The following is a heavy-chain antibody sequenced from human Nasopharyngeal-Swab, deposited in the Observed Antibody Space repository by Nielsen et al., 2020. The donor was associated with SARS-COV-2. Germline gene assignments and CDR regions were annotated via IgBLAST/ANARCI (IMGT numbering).Heavy chain of an antibody. D-gene: IGHD3-10*01. V-gene: IGHV3-23*01. Sequence: GESLKISRAASGFTFSSYAMSWVRQAPGKGLEWVSTISGSGGSTYYADSVKGRFTISRDNSKNTLYLQMNSLRAEDTAVYYCAKGLGVRGVIGQYYFDYWGQGTLVTVSS. J-gene: IGHJ4*02. CDR2: ISGSGGST. CDR3: AKGLGVRGVIGQYYFDY. CDR1: GFTFSSYA.